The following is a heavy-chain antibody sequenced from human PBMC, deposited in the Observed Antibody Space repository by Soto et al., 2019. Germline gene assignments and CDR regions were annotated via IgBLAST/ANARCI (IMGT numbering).Heavy chain of an antibody. D-gene: IGHD3-3*01. CDR3: AAGTGRSDFDY. J-gene: IGHJ4*02. CDR1: GFTFSKAW. Sequence: PGGSLRLSCAASGFTFSKAWMNWVRQAPGKGLEWVGRTISKTDGGATAYAAPVQGRFTISRDDSKNTLFLQMNSLKTEDTAVYYCAAGTGRSDFDYWGLGTRVTVSS. CDR2: TISKTDGGAT. V-gene: IGHV3-15*05.